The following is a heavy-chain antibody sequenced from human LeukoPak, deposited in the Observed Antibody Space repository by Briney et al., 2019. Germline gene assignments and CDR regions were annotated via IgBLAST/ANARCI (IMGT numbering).Heavy chain of an antibody. CDR3: ALSRSRSSSSLDY. CDR1: GFTFSSYA. J-gene: IGHJ4*02. V-gene: IGHV3-23*01. D-gene: IGHD6-13*01. Sequence: GGSLRLSCAASGFTFSSYAMSCVRQAPGKGLEWVSAISGSGGSTYYADSVKGRFTISRDNSKNTLYLQMNSLRAEDTAVYYCALSRSRSSSSLDYWGQGTLVTVSS. CDR2: ISGSGGST.